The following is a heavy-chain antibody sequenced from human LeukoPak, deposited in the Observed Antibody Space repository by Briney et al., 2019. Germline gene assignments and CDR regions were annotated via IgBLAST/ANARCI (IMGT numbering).Heavy chain of an antibody. CDR2: IKQDGSVK. Sequence: GGSLRLSCAASGFTFSSYWMNWVRQAPGKGLEWVANIKQDGSVKNYVDSVKGRFTISRDNAKNSLYLQMNSLRAEDTAVYYCAKGAFRDQVQGYYYMDVWGKGTTVTVFS. D-gene: IGHD3-10*01. CDR1: GFTFSSYW. J-gene: IGHJ6*03. V-gene: IGHV3-7*01. CDR3: AKGAFRDQVQGYYYMDV.